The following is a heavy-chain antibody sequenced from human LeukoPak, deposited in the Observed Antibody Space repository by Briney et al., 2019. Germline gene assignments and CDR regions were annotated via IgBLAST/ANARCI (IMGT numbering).Heavy chain of an antibody. CDR2: INSDGSST. V-gene: IGHV3-74*01. Sequence: PGGSLRLSCAASGFTFSSYWMHWVRQAPGKWLVWVSRINSDGSSTSYADSVKGRFTISRDNAKNTLYLQMNSLRAEDTAVYYCARRGQDCSSTSCYAGAFDYWGQGTLVTVSS. CDR3: ARRGQDCSSTSCYAGAFDY. D-gene: IGHD2-2*01. J-gene: IGHJ4*02. CDR1: GFTFSSYW.